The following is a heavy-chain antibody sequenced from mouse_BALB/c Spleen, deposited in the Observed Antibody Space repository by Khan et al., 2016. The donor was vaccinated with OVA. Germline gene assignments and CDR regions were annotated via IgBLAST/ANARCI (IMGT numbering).Heavy chain of an antibody. V-gene: IGHV1S136*01. CDR2: INPSNDSS. Sequence: VQLQQSGPELVKPGASVKMSCKASGYKFTSYVLHWVKQKPGQGLEWIGYINPSNDSSNYSEKFKGKATLTSDTSSSTAYIELSSLTSDDSSVLYGARRRLNYLDYRGQSTTLTVST. CDR3: ARRRLNYLDY. CDR1: GYKFTSYV. J-gene: IGHJ2*01.